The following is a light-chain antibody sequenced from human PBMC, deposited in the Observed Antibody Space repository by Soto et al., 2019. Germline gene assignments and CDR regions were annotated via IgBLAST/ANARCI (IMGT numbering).Light chain of an antibody. J-gene: IGKJ5*01. CDR1: QSIANW. V-gene: IGKV1D-12*01. Sequence: DIQMTQSPSTLSASVGDRVTITCGASQSIANWLALYQHKPGKAPKILIFATSTLQSGVPSRFSGSGSGTDFTLTTTSLQSEDFATYYCQQARSFPVTFGQGTRLEI. CDR3: QQARSFPVT. CDR2: ATS.